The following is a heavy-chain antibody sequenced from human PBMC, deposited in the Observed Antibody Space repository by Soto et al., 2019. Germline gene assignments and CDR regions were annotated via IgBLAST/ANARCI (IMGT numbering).Heavy chain of an antibody. CDR2: INSNGGKT. CDR3: ARGGQYTSTWFWFDP. CDR1: GFTFSGYA. V-gene: IGHV3-64*01. D-gene: IGHD6-13*01. Sequence: SGFTFSGYAMHWVRQAPGKGLEYVSGINSNGGKTYYANSVNGRFTISRDNSKNTLYLQMGSLRPEDMAVYYCARGGQYTSTWFWFDPWGQGTLVTVSS. J-gene: IGHJ5*02.